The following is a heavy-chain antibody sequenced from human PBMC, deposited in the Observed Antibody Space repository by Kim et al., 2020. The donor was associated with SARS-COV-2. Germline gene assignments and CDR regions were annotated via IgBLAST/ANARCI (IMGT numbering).Heavy chain of an antibody. CDR1: GFTFSSYS. J-gene: IGHJ6*02. D-gene: IGHD6-13*01. V-gene: IGHV3-21*01. Sequence: GGSLRLSCAASGFTFSSYSMNWVRQAPGKGLEWVSSIIISSSYIYYADSVKGRFTISRDNAKNSLYLQMNSLRAEDTAVYYCARDTSGKGIAAAGSMDVWGQGTTVTVSS. CDR2: IIISSSYI. CDR3: ARDTSGKGIAAAGSMDV.